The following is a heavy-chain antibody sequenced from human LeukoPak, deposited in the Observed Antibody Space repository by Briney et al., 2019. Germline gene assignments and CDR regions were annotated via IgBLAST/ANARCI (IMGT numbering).Heavy chain of an antibody. CDR3: ARGFAPITIPRADYYYYYMDV. Sequence: ASVKVSCKASGCTFTSYDINWVRQATGQGLEWMGWMNPNSGNTGYAQKFQGRVTMTRNTSISTAYMELSSLRSEDTAVYYCARGFAPITIPRADYYYYYMDVWGKGTTVTVSS. CDR1: GCTFTSYD. J-gene: IGHJ6*03. V-gene: IGHV1-8*01. CDR2: MNPNSGNT. D-gene: IGHD3-3*01.